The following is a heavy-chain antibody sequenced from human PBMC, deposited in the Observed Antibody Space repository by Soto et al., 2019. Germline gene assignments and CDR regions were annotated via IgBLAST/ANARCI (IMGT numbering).Heavy chain of an antibody. Sequence: QVQLVESGGGVVQPGRSLRLSCAASGFSFSYYAMHWVRQAPGKGLEWVAVIAYDASKKYYADSVKGRFTISRDNSKNTLYLQMNSLRDADTAVYSCASAYCSGGSCYLTEYFQHWGQGTLVTVSS. CDR3: ASAYCSGGSCYLTEYFQH. D-gene: IGHD2-15*01. J-gene: IGHJ1*01. CDR2: IAYDASKK. V-gene: IGHV3-30*03. CDR1: GFSFSYYA.